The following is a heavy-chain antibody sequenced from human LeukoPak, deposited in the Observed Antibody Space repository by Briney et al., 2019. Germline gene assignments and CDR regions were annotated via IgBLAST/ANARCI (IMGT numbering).Heavy chain of an antibody. V-gene: IGHV4-34*01. CDR2: VNHSGST. D-gene: IGHD1-1*01. CDR1: GGSFSGYY. Sequence: PSETLSLTCAVYGGSFSGYYWSWIRQPPGKGLEWIGKVNHSGSTNYNPSLKSRVTISVDTSKNQFSLKLSSVTAADTAVYYCARGNWNDVLFGAFDTWGQGTMVTVSS. CDR3: ARGNWNDVLFGAFDT. J-gene: IGHJ3*02.